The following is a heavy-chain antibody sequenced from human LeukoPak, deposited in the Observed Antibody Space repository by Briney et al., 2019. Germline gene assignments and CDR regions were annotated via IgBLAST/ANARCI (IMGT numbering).Heavy chain of an antibody. CDR1: GYTFTSYG. CDR2: ISAYNGNT. J-gene: IGHJ4*02. V-gene: IGHV1-18*04. CDR3: ATSRGYSYGDYFDY. D-gene: IGHD5-18*01. Sequence: ASVKVSCKASGYTFTSYGISWVRQAPGQGLEWMGWISAYNGNTNYAQKLQGRVTMTTDTPTSTAYMELRSLRSDDTAVYYCATSRGYSYGDYFDYWGQGTLVTVSS.